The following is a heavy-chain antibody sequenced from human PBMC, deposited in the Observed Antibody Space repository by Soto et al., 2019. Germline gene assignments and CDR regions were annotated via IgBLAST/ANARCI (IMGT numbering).Heavy chain of an antibody. Sequence: QVQLQESGPGLVKPSETLSLTCTVSGGSISSYYWSWIRQPPGKGLEWIGYIYYSGSTNYNPSLTSRVTISVDTSKNQCSLKRSSVTAADTAVYYCARGPAGYYYYYMDVWGKGTTVTVSS. J-gene: IGHJ6*03. V-gene: IGHV4-59*12. CDR1: GGSISSYY. CDR3: ARGPAGYYYYYMDV. CDR2: IYYSGST.